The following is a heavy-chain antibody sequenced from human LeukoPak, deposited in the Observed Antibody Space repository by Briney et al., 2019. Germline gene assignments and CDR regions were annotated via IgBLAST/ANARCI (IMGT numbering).Heavy chain of an antibody. J-gene: IGHJ3*02. Sequence: SVKVSCKASGGTFSSYAISWVRQAPGQGREWMGRIIPIFGIANYAQKFQGRVTITADKSTSTAYMELSSLRSEDTAVYYCARGIGYCSGGSCYRIGDAFDIWGQGTMVTVSS. D-gene: IGHD2-15*01. CDR1: GGTFSSYA. V-gene: IGHV1-69*04. CDR2: IIPIFGIA. CDR3: ARGIGYCSGGSCYRIGDAFDI.